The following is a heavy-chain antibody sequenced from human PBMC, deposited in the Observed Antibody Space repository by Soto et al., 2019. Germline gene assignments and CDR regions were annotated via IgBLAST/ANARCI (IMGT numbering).Heavy chain of an antibody. D-gene: IGHD3-10*01. J-gene: IGHJ6*02. V-gene: IGHV4-39*01. CDR3: ASGVRGVMGYYYYGMDV. CDR1: GGSISSSSYD. CDR2: IYYSGST. Sequence: SETLSLTCTVSGGSISSSSYDWGWIRQPPGKGLEWIGSIYYSGSTYYNPSLKSRVTISVDTSKNQFSLKLSSVTAADTAVYYCASGVRGVMGYYYYGMDVWGQGTTVTVSS.